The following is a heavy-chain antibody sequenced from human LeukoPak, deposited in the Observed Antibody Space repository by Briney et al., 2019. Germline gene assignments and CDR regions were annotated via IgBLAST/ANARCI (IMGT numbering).Heavy chain of an antibody. CDR2: ISYDGSNK. Sequence: QPGRSLRLSCAASGFTFSSYAMHWVRQAPGKGLEWVAVISYDGSNKYYADSVKGRFTISRDNSKNTLYLRMNSLRAEDTAVYYCARGFHSSGWYSMYYYGMDVWGQGTTVTVSS. V-gene: IGHV3-30-3*01. CDR1: GFTFSSYA. J-gene: IGHJ6*02. D-gene: IGHD6-19*01. CDR3: ARGFHSSGWYSMYYYGMDV.